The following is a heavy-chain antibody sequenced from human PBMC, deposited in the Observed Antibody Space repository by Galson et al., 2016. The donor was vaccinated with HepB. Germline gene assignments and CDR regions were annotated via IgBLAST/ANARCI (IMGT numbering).Heavy chain of an antibody. CDR2: IDWDEDK. CDR3: ARIEGPGSY. Sequence: PALVKPTQTLTLTCTFSGFSLSTSGMRVSWIRQSPGKALGWLARIDWDEDKFYSTSLKTRLTISKDISKNQVVLTMTNMDPVDTATYYCARIEGPGSYWGKGTTVTVSS. V-gene: IGHV2-70*04. D-gene: IGHD3-10*01. CDR1: GFSLSTSGMR. J-gene: IGHJ6*04.